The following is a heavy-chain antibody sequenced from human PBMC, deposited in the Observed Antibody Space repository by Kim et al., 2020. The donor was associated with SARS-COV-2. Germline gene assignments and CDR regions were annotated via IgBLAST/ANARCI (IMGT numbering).Heavy chain of an antibody. D-gene: IGHD4-17*01. CDR3: ARVSVDDYGDYVFGFYGMDV. Sequence: GGSLRLSCAASGFTFSSYSMNWVRQAPGKGLEWVSYISSSSSTIYYADSVKGRFTISRDNAKNSLYLQMNSLRAEDTAVYYCARVSVDDYGDYVFGFYGMDVWGQGTTVTVSS. V-gene: IGHV3-48*04. CDR1: GFTFSSYS. CDR2: ISSSSSTI. J-gene: IGHJ6*02.